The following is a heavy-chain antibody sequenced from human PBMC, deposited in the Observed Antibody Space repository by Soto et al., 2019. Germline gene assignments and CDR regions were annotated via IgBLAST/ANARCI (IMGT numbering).Heavy chain of an antibody. D-gene: IGHD6-6*01. Sequence: PGGSLRLSCAASGCTVSSNYMSWVRQAPGKGLEWVSVIYSGGSTYYADSVKGRFTISRDNSKNTLYLQMNILRAEDTAVYYCARGQSIAARPEPYYYYGMDVWGQGTTVTVSS. CDR3: ARGQSIAARPEPYYYYGMDV. CDR1: GCTVSSNY. CDR2: IYSGGST. V-gene: IGHV3-66*01. J-gene: IGHJ6*02.